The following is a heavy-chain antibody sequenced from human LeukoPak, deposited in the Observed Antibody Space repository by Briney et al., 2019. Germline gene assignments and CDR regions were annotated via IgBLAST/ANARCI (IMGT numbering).Heavy chain of an antibody. V-gene: IGHV3-48*01. D-gene: IGHD6-19*01. Sequence: GGSLRLSCGASGFTLSSYSMDWVRQAPGKGLEWASHINSYSNTIYYADSVKGRFTISRDNAGNSLYLQMNSLRAEDTAVYYCAKGWGIAVAGLFDYWGQGTLVTVSS. CDR3: AKGWGIAVAGLFDY. CDR2: INSYSNTI. J-gene: IGHJ4*02. CDR1: GFTLSSYS.